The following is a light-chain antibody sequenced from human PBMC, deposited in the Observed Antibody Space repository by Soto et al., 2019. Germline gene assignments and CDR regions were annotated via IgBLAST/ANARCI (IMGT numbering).Light chain of an antibody. CDR1: QSVYRY. J-gene: IGKJ4*01. Sequence: EIVLTQSPATLSLSPGERATLSCRASQSVYRYLAWYQQKPGQAPRLLIYGASNRATGIPARFSGSGSGTDFTLTISSLEPEDFAIYFCQQRSSWLSFGGGTKVEIK. CDR3: QQRSSWLS. V-gene: IGKV3-11*01. CDR2: GAS.